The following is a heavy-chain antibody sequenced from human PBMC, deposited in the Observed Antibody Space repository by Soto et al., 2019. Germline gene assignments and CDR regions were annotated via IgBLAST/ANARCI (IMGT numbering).Heavy chain of an antibody. D-gene: IGHD6-13*01. CDR1: GGSISSYY. CDR2: IYYSGST. Sequence: SDTLSLTCTVSGGSISSYYWSWIRQPPGKGLEWIGYIYYSGSTNYNPSLKSRVTISVDTSKNQFSLKLSSVTAADTAVYYCAREGSSSNNWFDPWGQGTLVTVSS. J-gene: IGHJ5*02. CDR3: AREGSSSNNWFDP. V-gene: IGHV4-59*01.